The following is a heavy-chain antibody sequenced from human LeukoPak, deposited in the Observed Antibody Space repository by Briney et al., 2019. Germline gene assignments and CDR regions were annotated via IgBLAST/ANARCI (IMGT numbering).Heavy chain of an antibody. Sequence: GESLKISCKGSGYSFTTYWIGWVRQMPGKGLDWMGVIYPGDSDTRYSPSFEGQVTISVDKSSSTAYLQWSRLKASDTAIYYCARQTRDGSGSRGYFFDFWGQGTLVTVSS. CDR2: IYPGDSDT. CDR1: GYSFTTYW. V-gene: IGHV5-51*01. CDR3: ARQTRDGSGSRGYFFDF. D-gene: IGHD3-10*01. J-gene: IGHJ4*02.